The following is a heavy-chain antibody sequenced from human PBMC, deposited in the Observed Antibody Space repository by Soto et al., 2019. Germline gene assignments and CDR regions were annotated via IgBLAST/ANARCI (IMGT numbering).Heavy chain of an antibody. J-gene: IGHJ4*02. CDR1: GFTFSSYV. D-gene: IGHD3-10*01. Sequence: QVQLVESGGGVVQPGRSLRLSCAASGFTFSSYVIHWVRQAPCKGLDWVAVISHDGSDKYYADSVKGRFTISRDNSKNTLYLQMNSLRAEDTALHYCATTLIRGVITTYFDYWGQGTLLTVSS. CDR2: ISHDGSDK. V-gene: IGHV3-30-3*01. CDR3: ATTLIRGVITTYFDY.